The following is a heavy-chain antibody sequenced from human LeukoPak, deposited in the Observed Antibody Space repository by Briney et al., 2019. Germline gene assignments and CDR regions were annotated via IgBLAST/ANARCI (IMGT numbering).Heavy chain of an antibody. J-gene: IGHJ4*02. CDR1: GNIFTSYW. V-gene: IGHV5-51*01. Sequence: GESLKISCQGSGNIFTSYWIGWVRQMPGKGLEWMGIIYPGDSDTRYSPSFQGQVTISADKSISTAYLQWSSLKASDTAMYYCARLRSHYFDYWGQGTLVTVSS. CDR3: ARLRSHYFDY. CDR2: IYPGDSDT.